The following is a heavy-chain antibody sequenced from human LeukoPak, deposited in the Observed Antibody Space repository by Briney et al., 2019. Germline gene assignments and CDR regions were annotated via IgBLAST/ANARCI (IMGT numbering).Heavy chain of an antibody. Sequence: PGGSLRLSCAASGFTFSSYAMHWVRQAPGKGLEWVAVISYDGSNKYYADSVKGRFTISRDNAKNSLYLQMRGLRVEDTAVYYCSSQPAVLDLDCWGQGALVTVSS. J-gene: IGHJ4*02. CDR3: SSQPAVLDLDC. CDR1: GFTFSSYA. V-gene: IGHV3-30-3*01. D-gene: IGHD6-19*01. CDR2: ISYDGSNK.